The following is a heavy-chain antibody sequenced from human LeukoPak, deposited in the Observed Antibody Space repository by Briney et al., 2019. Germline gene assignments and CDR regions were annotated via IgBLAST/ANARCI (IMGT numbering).Heavy chain of an antibody. CDR2: ISSSSSYI. Sequence: GGSLRLSCAASGFTFSSYSMNWVRQAPGKGLEWVSSISSSSSYIYYADSVKGRFTISRDNAKNSLYLQMNSLRAEDTAVYYCARVGRGINYFDYWGQGTLVTVSS. V-gene: IGHV3-21*01. CDR3: ARVGRGINYFDY. J-gene: IGHJ4*02. D-gene: IGHD3-16*01. CDR1: GFTFSSYS.